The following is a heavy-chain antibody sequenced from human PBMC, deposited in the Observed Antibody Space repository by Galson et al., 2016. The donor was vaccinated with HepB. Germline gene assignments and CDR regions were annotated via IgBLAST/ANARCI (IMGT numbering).Heavy chain of an antibody. Sequence: CAISGDSVSSNSAAWNWIRQSPSRGLEWLGRTYYRSKWYNDYAVSVKSRITINPDTSKNQYSLQLNSVTPEDTAVYYCVREETVTTSPWHHYYYYMDVWGKGTTVTVSS. CDR3: VREETVTTSPWHHYYYYMDV. J-gene: IGHJ6*03. V-gene: IGHV6-1*01. CDR2: TYYRSKWYN. CDR1: GDSVSSNSAA. D-gene: IGHD4-11*01.